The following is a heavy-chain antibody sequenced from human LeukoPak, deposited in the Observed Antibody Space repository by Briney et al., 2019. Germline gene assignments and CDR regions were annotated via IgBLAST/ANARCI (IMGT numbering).Heavy chain of an antibody. CDR1: GFTFSSYSM. J-gene: IGHJ3*02. V-gene: IGHV4-4*02. Sequence: PGGSLRLSCAASGFTFSSYSMNWVRQAPGKGLEWIGEIYHSGSTNYNPSLKSRVTISVDKSKNQFSLKLSSVTAADTAVYYCARVRWAGSSGYYGPDAFDIWGQGTMVTVSS. D-gene: IGHD3-22*01. CDR3: ARVRWAGSSGYYGPDAFDI. CDR2: IYHSGST.